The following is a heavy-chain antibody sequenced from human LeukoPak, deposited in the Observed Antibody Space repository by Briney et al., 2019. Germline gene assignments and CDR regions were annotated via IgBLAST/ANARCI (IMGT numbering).Heavy chain of an antibody. J-gene: IGHJ4*02. D-gene: IGHD3-16*01. V-gene: IGHV3-30*18. CDR3: VKEGVEYSYSYGDY. Sequence: PGGSLRLSCAASGFTFSNYGMHWVRQAPGKGLEWVALISYDGGDKYYAESMKGRITISRDNAENTLYLQMNNLRPDDTAFYFCVKEGVEYSYSYGDYWGQGTLVTVSS. CDR2: ISYDGGDK. CDR1: GFTFSNYG.